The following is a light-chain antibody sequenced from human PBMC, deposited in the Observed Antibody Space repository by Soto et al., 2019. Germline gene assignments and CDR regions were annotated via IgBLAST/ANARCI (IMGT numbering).Light chain of an antibody. CDR1: QGISSF. CDR3: QQLNSYPLT. J-gene: IGKJ4*01. V-gene: IGKV1-8*01. CDR2: AAS. Sequence: IRMTQSPSSFSASTGDRVTITCRASQGISSFLAWYQQKSGKAPKLLMYAASTLQSGVPSRFSGSGSGTDFTLTISSLQSEDFATYYCQQLNSYPLTFGGGTKVDIK.